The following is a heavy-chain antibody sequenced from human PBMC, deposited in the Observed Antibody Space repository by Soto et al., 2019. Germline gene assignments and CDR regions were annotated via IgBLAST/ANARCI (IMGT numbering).Heavy chain of an antibody. Sequence: KPGGSLRLSCTTSGFTFGDYAMSWFRQAPGKGLEWVGYVRSKAQGETTEYAASVKGRFTMSRDDSKSIAYPQMNSLKTEDTGVYYCTRDTGLRHHYHGLDVWGQGTTVTVSS. CDR1: GFTFGDYA. V-gene: IGHV3-49*05. J-gene: IGHJ6*02. CDR3: TRDTGLRHHYHGLDV. D-gene: IGHD7-27*01. CDR2: VRSKAQGETT.